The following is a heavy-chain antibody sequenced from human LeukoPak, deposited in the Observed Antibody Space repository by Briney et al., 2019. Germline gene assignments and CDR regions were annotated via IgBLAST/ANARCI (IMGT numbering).Heavy chain of an antibody. CDR3: ARSGGSRWYFDY. V-gene: IGHV3-66*01. J-gene: IGHJ4*02. D-gene: IGHD2-15*01. CDR1: GFTVSSNH. Sequence: PSGGSLRLSCAASGFTVSSNHMSWVRQAPGKGLEWVSVIYSGGSTYYADSVKGRFTISRDNSKNTLYLQMNSLRAEDTAVYYCARSGGSRWYFDYWGQGTLVTVSS. CDR2: IYSGGST.